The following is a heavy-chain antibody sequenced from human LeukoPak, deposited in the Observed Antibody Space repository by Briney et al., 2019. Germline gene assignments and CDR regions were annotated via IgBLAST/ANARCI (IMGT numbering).Heavy chain of an antibody. CDR1: GGSISSYY. V-gene: IGHV4-4*07. Sequence: SETLSLTCTVSGGSISSYYWSWIRQPAGKGLEWIGSIHTSGTTNYNPSLKSRVTMSIDTSKNQFSLNLNSVTAADTAVYYCARDLPMTYWGQGTLVTVSS. CDR2: IHTSGTT. J-gene: IGHJ4*02. CDR3: ARDLPMTY.